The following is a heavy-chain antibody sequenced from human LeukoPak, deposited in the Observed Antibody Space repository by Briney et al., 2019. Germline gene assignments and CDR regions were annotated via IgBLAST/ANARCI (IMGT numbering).Heavy chain of an antibody. CDR3: ASAYDFWSGYYKGDASDI. CDR1: GCSISSRSYY. CDR2: IYYSGST. Sequence: PSETLSLTCTVSGCSISSRSYYWGWIRQPPGKGLEWIGSIYYSGSTYYNPSLKSRVTISVDTSKNQFSLKLSSVTAADTAVYYCASAYDFWSGYYKGDASDIWGQGTMVTVSS. D-gene: IGHD3-3*01. V-gene: IGHV4-39*01. J-gene: IGHJ3*02.